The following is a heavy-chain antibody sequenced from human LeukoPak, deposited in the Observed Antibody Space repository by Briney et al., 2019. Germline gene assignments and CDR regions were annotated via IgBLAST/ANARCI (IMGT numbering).Heavy chain of an antibody. CDR3: ARVDQEGYGGAFDI. D-gene: IGHD5-18*01. CDR1: GGSFSGFY. V-gene: IGHV4-34*01. J-gene: IGHJ3*02. CDR2: INHSGST. Sequence: SETLSLTCAVYGGSFSGFYWSWIRQPPGKGLEWIGEINHSGSTNYNPSLKSRVTISVDTSKNQFSLKLSSVTAADTAVYYCARVDQEGYGGAFDIWGQGTMVTVSS.